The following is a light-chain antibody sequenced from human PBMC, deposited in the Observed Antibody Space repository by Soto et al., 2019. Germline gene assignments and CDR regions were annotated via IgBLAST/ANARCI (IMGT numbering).Light chain of an antibody. CDR3: CSYAGSSTFV. CDR1: SSDVGSYNL. Sequence: QSALTQPASVSGSPGQSITISCTGTSSDVGSYNLVSWYQQHPGKAPKLMIYEVSKRPSGVSNRFSGSKSGNTASLTISGLQAEDGADYYCCSYAGSSTFVFGTGTKATVL. J-gene: IGLJ1*01. V-gene: IGLV2-23*02. CDR2: EVS.